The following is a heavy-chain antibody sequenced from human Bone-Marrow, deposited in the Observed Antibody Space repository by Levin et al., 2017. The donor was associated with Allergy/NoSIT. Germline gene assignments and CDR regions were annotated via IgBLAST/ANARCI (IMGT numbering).Heavy chain of an antibody. Sequence: GGSLRLSCAASGFSISDAWMSWVRQAPGKGLEWVGRIKSKTDGGTTDYAAPVKGRFTISRDDSKNTLYLQMNSLKTEDTAVYYCTTFYNGYRYGRDVWGQGTTVTVSS. CDR2: IKSKTDGGTT. D-gene: IGHD5-24*01. V-gene: IGHV3-15*07. J-gene: IGHJ6*02. CDR1: GFSISDAW. CDR3: TTFYNGYRYGRDV.